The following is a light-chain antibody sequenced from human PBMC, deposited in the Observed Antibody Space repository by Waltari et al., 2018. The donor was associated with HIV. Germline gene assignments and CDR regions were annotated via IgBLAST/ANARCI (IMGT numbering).Light chain of an antibody. Sequence: EIVMTQSPATLYVSPGERNILSCRASQSVSNNLAWYKQKPGQAPRLLIHSASTRATGIPARFSGGGSGTDFTLTITSLQSEDSGFYYCQQYGSWPLTFGGGTKVEIK. CDR2: SAS. CDR1: QSVSNN. V-gene: IGKV3-15*01. J-gene: IGKJ4*01. CDR3: QQYGSWPLT.